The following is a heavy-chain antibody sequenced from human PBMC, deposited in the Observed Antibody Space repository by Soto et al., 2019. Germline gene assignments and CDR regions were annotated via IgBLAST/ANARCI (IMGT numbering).Heavy chain of an antibody. J-gene: IGHJ4*02. CDR3: ASAIAVASTGFDY. V-gene: IGHV1-8*01. CDR2: MNPNSGNT. D-gene: IGHD6-19*01. Sequence: QVQLVQSGAELKKPGASVKVSCKAAGYTFTSSDINWVRQATGQGLEWLGWMNPNSGNTGYAQKFQGRVTMTRNTSIGTAYRVLSSLRSEDTAVYYCASAIAVASTGFDYWGQGSLVIVAA. CDR1: GYTFTSSD.